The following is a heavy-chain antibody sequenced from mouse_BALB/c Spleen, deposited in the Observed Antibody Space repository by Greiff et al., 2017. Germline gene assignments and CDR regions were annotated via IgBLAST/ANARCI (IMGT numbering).Heavy chain of an antibody. CDR2: IWGGGST. D-gene: IGHD3-3*01. CDR3: ARNQGSYAMDY. Sequence: VQLQESGPGLVAPSQSLSITCTVSGFSLSRYSVNWVRQPPGKGLAWLGMIWGGGSTDYNSALTSRLSISKDNSKSQVLVKMNSLQTDDTAMYYCARNQGSYAMDYWGQGTSVTVSA. CDR1: GFSLSRYS. V-gene: IGHV2-6-4*01. J-gene: IGHJ4*01.